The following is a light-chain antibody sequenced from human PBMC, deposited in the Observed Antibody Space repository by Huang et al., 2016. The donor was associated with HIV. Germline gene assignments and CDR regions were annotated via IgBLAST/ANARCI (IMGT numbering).Light chain of an antibody. J-gene: IGKJ1*01. CDR1: QSVSSSY. Sequence: EIVLTQSPGTLSLSPGERAPLACRASQSVSSSYLAWDQRKPGQAPRLLIYGASSRATGIPDRCSGSGSGTDFTLTISRLEPEDFAVYYCQQYGSSPPWTFGQGTKVEIK. CDR2: GAS. V-gene: IGKV3-20*01. CDR3: QQYGSSPPWT.